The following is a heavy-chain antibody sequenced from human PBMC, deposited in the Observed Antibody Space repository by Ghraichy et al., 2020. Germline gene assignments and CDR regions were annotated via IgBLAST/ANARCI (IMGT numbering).Heavy chain of an antibody. CDR1: GFTFSSYA. J-gene: IGHJ4*02. Sequence: GGSLRLSCAASGFTFSSYAMSWVRQAPGKGLEWVSAISGSGGSTYYADSVKGRFTISRDNSKNTPFLQMNSLRAEDTAVYYCAKVRRSSHYFDYWGQGTLVTVSS. CDR3: AKVRRSSHYFDY. V-gene: IGHV3-23*01. CDR2: ISGSGGST. D-gene: IGHD6-6*01.